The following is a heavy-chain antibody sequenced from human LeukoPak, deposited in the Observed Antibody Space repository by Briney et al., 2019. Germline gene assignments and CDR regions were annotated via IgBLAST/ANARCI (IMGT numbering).Heavy chain of an antibody. V-gene: IGHV4-61*02. J-gene: IGHJ3*02. D-gene: IGHD5-24*01. CDR3: AAEMATTPPAVGPGAFDI. CDR1: GGSISSGSYY. Sequence: SETLSLTCTVSGGSISSGSYYWSWIRQPAGKGLEWIGRIYSSGSTNYNPSLKSRVTISLDTSKNQFSLKLSSVTAADTAVYYCAAEMATTPPAVGPGAFDIWGQGTMVTVSS. CDR2: IYSSGST.